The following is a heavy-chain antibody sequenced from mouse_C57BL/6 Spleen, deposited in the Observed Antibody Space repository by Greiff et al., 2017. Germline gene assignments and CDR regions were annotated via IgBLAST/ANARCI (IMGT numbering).Heavy chain of an antibody. J-gene: IGHJ3*01. CDR2: MDPSDSET. D-gene: IGHD1-1*01. CDR1: GYTFTSYW. V-gene: IGHV1-52*01. Sequence: QVQLQQPGAELVRPGSSVKLSCKASGYTFTSYWMHWVKQRPIQGLEWIGNMDPSDSETHYNQKFKDKATLTVDKSSSPAYMQLSSLTSEDSAVXYCASHYYGSSLIAYWGQGTLVTVSA. CDR3: ASHYYGSSLIAY.